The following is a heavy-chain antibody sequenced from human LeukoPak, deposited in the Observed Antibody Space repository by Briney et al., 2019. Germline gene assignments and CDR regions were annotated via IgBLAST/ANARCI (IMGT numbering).Heavy chain of an antibody. Sequence: GGSLRLSCAASGFTFSSYAMHWVRQAPGKGLEWVAVISYDGSNKYYADSVKGRFTISRDNSKNTLYLQMNSLRAEDTAAYYCARDERDYWGQGTLVTVSS. CDR3: ARDERDY. CDR2: ISYDGSNK. J-gene: IGHJ4*02. CDR1: GFTFSSYA. V-gene: IGHV3-30*01. D-gene: IGHD1-1*01.